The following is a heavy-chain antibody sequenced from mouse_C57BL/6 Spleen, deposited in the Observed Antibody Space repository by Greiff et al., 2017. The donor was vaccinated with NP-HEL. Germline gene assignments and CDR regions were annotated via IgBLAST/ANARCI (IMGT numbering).Heavy chain of an antibody. CDR3: TAGVTTVVATDYAMDY. D-gene: IGHD1-1*01. CDR1: GFTFSNYW. J-gene: IGHJ4*01. V-gene: IGHV6-3*01. CDR2: IRLKSDNYAT. Sequence: DVQLQESGGGLVQPGGSMKLSCVASGFTFSNYWMNWVRQSPEKGLEWVAQIRLKSDNYATHYAESVKGRFTISRDDSKSSVYLQMNNLRAEDTGIYYCTAGVTTVVATDYAMDYWGQGTSVTVSS.